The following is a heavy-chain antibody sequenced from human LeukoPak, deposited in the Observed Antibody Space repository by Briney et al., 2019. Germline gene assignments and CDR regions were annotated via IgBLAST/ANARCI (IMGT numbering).Heavy chain of an antibody. Sequence: GASVKVSCKASGGTFSIYAISWVRQAPGQGLEWMGGIIPIFGTANYAQRFQGRVTITADESTSTAYMELSSLRSEDTAVYYCAREHYYDSSGYGYWGQGTLVTVSS. CDR2: IIPIFGTA. D-gene: IGHD3-22*01. CDR1: GGTFSIYA. V-gene: IGHV1-69*13. CDR3: AREHYYDSSGYGY. J-gene: IGHJ4*02.